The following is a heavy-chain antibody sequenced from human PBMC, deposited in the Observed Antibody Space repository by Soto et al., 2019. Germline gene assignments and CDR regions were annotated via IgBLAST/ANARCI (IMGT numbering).Heavy chain of an antibody. Sequence: PGGSLRLSCAASGFTFSSYGMHWVRQAPGKGLEWVAVISYDGSNKYYADSVKGRFTISRDNSKNTLYLQMNSLRAEDTAVYYCAKSGLYCSGGSCYGDYYYYMDVWGKGTTVTVSS. V-gene: IGHV3-30*18. CDR2: ISYDGSNK. J-gene: IGHJ6*03. CDR1: GFTFSSYG. CDR3: AKSGLYCSGGSCYGDYYYYMDV. D-gene: IGHD2-15*01.